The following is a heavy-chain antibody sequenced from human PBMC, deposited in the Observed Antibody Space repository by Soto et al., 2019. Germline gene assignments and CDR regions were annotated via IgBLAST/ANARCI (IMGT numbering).Heavy chain of an antibody. Sequence: PGGSLRLSCAASGFTFSSYAMWWGRQAPGKGLEWVSYISPDGGYMYYADSVKGRFTISRDNAKNSLYLQMNSLGAEDTAFYYCAKYKKQPGLQFDYPGQGTFVTVSS. D-gene: IGHD1-1*01. CDR2: ISPDGGYM. J-gene: IGHJ4*02. CDR3: AKYKKQPGLQFDY. CDR1: GFTFSSYA. V-gene: IGHV3-21*04.